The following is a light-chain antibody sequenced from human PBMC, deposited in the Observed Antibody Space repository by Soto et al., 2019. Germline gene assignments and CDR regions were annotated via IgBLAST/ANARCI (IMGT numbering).Light chain of an antibody. V-gene: IGKV3-20*01. CDR3: QQYGSSGT. Sequence: EIVLTQSPDTLSLSPGERATLSCRASQTLTSGYLAWYQQKPGQAPRLRIYGVSTGATGIPDRFSGSGSGTDFTLTISRLEPEDFAVYYCQQYGSSGTFGQGTKVDIK. J-gene: IGKJ1*01. CDR2: GVS. CDR1: QTLTSGY.